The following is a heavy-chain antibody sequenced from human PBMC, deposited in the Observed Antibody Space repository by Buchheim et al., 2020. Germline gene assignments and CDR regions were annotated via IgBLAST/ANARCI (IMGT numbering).Heavy chain of an antibody. D-gene: IGHD2-15*01. V-gene: IGHV3-23*01. Sequence: EVQLLQSGGVLVQPGGSLRLSCAASGFTFTSYAMNWVRQAPGKGLEWVSAISGSVGSTYFADSVRGRFTISRDNSTNTLFLQMNSLRAEDTAIYYCAKDRYCSGGSCYGLIFDFWGQGTL. CDR2: ISGSVGST. J-gene: IGHJ4*02. CDR3: AKDRYCSGGSCYGLIFDF. CDR1: GFTFTSYA.